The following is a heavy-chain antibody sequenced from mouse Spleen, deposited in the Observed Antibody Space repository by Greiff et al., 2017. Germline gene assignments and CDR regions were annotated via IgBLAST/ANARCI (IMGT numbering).Heavy chain of an antibody. CDR2: INPYNGDT. CDR1: GYSFTGYF. V-gene: IGHV1-20*02. Sequence: VQLQQSGPELVKPGASVKISCKASGYSFTGYFMNWVMQSHGKSLEWIGRINPYNGDTFYNQKFKGKATLTVDKSSSTAHMELRSLASEDSAVYYCARGDGNYDAMDYWGQGTSVTVSS. CDR3: ARGDGNYDAMDY. D-gene: IGHD2-1*01. J-gene: IGHJ4*01.